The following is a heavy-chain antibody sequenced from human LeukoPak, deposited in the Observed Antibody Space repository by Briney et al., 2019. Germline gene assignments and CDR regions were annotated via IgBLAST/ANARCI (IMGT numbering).Heavy chain of an antibody. CDR1: GYTFTGYY. CDR3: ARDKEI. CDR2: LNPNSGGT. J-gene: IGHJ4*02. V-gene: IGHV1-2*02. Sequence: ASVKVSCKASGYTFTGYYIHWVRQAPGQGLEWMGWLNPNSGGTNYAQKFQGRVTMTRDTSISTAYMELSSLRSDDTSVYYCARDKEIWGQGTLVTVSS.